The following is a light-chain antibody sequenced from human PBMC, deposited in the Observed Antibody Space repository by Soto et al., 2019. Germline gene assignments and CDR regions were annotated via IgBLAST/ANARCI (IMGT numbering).Light chain of an antibody. Sequence: QSALTQPASVSGSPEQSITISCTGTSSDVGGYNYVSWYQQHPGKAPKLMIYEVSNRPSGVSNRFSGSKSGNTASLTISGLQAEDEADYYCSSYTSSSTSYVVFGGGTKLTVL. J-gene: IGLJ2*01. CDR3: SSYTSSSTSYVV. V-gene: IGLV2-14*01. CDR1: SSDVGGYNY. CDR2: EVS.